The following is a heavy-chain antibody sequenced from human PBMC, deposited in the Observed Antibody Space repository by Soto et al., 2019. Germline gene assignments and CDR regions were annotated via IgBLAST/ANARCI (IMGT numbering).Heavy chain of an antibody. D-gene: IGHD2-21*02. CDR3: ARDERDSCSGGDCFYFDS. J-gene: IGHJ4*02. CDR2: ISTYNTNT. Sequence: QVQLVQSGGEVKKPGASVKVSCKASGYTFNNYGISWVRQAPGQGLEWLGWISTYNTNTHSAPRLQGRLTMTTDTSTSTASMELRSLTSDDTAVYFCARDERDSCSGGDCFYFDSWGQGTLVTVSS. CDR1: GYTFNNYG. V-gene: IGHV1-18*04.